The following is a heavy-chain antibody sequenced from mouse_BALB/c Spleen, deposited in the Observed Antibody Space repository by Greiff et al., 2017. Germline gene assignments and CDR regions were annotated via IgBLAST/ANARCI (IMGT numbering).Heavy chain of an antibody. CDR2: IWSDGST. Sequence: LVAPSQSLSITCTVSGFSLTSYGVHWVRQPPGKGLEWLVVIWSDGSTTYNSALKSRLSISKDNSKSQVFLKMNSLQTDDTAMYYCARQSYGNYVYAMDYWGQGTSVTVSS. D-gene: IGHD2-1*01. V-gene: IGHV2-6-2*01. CDR1: GFSLTSYG. CDR3: ARQSYGNYVYAMDY. J-gene: IGHJ4*01.